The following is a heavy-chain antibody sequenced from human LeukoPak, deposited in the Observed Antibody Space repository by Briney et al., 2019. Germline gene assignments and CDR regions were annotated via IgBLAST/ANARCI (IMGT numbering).Heavy chain of an antibody. D-gene: IGHD6-19*01. J-gene: IGHJ6*02. CDR3: ARSIAVAGTLYYGMDV. Sequence: PSETLSLTCTVSGGSVSSGSYYWSWIRQPPGTGLEWIGYIYYSGSTNYNPSLKSRVTISVDTSKNQFSLKLSSVTAADTAVYYCARSIAVAGTLYYGMDVWGQGTTVTVSS. CDR1: GGSVSSGSYY. CDR2: IYYSGST. V-gene: IGHV4-61*01.